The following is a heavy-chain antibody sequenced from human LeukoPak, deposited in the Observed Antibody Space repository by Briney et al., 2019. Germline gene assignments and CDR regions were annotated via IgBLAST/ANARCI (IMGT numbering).Heavy chain of an antibody. D-gene: IGHD3-10*01. CDR3: ARGGDRDYYFDY. J-gene: IGHJ4*02. CDR1: GGSISSSSYY. Sequence: SETLSLTCTVSGGSISSSSYYWGWIRQPPGKGLEWIGSIYYSGSTYYNPSLKSRVTISVDTSKNQFSLKLSSVTAADTVVYYCARGGDRDYYFDYWGQGNLVTVSS. CDR2: IYYSGST. V-gene: IGHV4-39*07.